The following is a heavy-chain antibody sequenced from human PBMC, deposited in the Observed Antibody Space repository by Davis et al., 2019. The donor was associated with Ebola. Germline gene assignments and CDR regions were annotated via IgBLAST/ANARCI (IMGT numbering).Heavy chain of an antibody. CDR3: ARQSTVIKPLDY. Sequence: GESLKISCKGSGYSFTSYWIGWVRQMPGKGLEWMGIIYPGDSDTRYSPSLQGQVTISADKSITTAYLQWSSLKASDTAMYYCARQSTVIKPLDYWGQGILIIVSS. CDR2: IYPGDSDT. V-gene: IGHV5-51*01. CDR1: GYSFTSYW. J-gene: IGHJ4*02. D-gene: IGHD4-23*01.